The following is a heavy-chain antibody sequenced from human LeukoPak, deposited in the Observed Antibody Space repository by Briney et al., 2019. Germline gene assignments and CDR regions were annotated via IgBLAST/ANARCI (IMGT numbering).Heavy chain of an antibody. J-gene: IGHJ4*02. CDR3: AKGGSMAAAGLYYFDY. D-gene: IGHD6-13*01. CDR2: ISGSGGST. Sequence: GGSLRLSWAASGFTVSSYAMSWVRQAPGKGLEWVSAISGSGGSTYYADSVKERLTISRDNSKNTLYQQMNSLRAEDAAVYYCAKGGSMAAAGLYYFDYWGQGTLVTVSS. V-gene: IGHV3-23*01. CDR1: GFTVSSYA.